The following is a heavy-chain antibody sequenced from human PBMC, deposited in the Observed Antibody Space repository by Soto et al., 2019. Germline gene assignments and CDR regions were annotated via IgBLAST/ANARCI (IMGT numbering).Heavy chain of an antibody. CDR3: ARGRENDP. J-gene: IGHJ5*02. Sequence: QVQLVQSGAEVKKPGASVKVSCMASGYTFTNYYIHWVRQAPGQGLEWMGWINPNSGGTSYAQKFQGRVALTRDTSISTAYMELNSLRFDDTAMYYCARGRENDPWGQGTLVTVPS. V-gene: IGHV1-2*02. CDR1: GYTFTNYY. CDR2: INPNSGGT. D-gene: IGHD3-10*01.